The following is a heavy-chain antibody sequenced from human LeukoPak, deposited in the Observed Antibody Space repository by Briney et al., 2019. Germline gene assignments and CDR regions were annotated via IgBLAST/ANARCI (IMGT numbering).Heavy chain of an antibody. J-gene: IGHJ2*01. CDR1: GFPFSTNA. V-gene: IGHV3-23*01. CDR3: VKGRGILPAWCFDS. Sequence: GGSLRLSCAASGFPFSTNAMTWVRQAPGKGLEGVSTLNDASNLIYYADSVKGRFTISRDNSKNTVYLQMNSLRGDDTAKYYCVKGRGILPAWCFDSWVRGTLVGVSS. CDR2: LNDASNLI. D-gene: IGHD1-26*01.